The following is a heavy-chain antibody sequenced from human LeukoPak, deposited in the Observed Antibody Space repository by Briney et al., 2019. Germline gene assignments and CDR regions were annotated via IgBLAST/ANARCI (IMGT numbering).Heavy chain of an antibody. J-gene: IGHJ4*02. CDR2: IWYDGSNK. CDR1: GFTFSNYG. V-gene: IGHV3-33*01. CDR3: ARERSGDTAMDFDY. D-gene: IGHD5-18*01. Sequence: GGSLRLSCAASGFTFSNYGMHWVRQAPGKGLEGVAVIWYDGSNKYYVDSVKGRFTISRDNSKNTLYLQMNSLRAEDTAVYYCARERSGDTAMDFDYWGQGTLVTVSS.